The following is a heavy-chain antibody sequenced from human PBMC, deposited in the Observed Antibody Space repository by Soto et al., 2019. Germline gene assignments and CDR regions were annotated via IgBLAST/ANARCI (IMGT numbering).Heavy chain of an antibody. D-gene: IGHD2-15*01. CDR2: IYYSGST. J-gene: IGHJ6*02. Sequence: SETLSLTCTVSGGSISSSSYYWGWIRQPPGKGLEWIGSIYYSGSTYYNPSLKSRVTISVDTSKNQFSLKLSSVTAADTAMYYCARGGYCSGASCAYMGHYYYYGMDVWGQGTTVT. V-gene: IGHV4-39*01. CDR3: ARGGYCSGASCAYMGHYYYYGMDV. CDR1: GGSISSSSYY.